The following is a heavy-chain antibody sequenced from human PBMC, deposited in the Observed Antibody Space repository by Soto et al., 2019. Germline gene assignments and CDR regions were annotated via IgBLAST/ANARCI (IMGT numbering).Heavy chain of an antibody. CDR3: ARAGDLTGTSYYYYYYGMDV. V-gene: IGHV3-48*03. D-gene: IGHD1-7*01. J-gene: IGHJ6*02. CDR1: GVSFSNYG. CDR2: ISSSGSTI. Sequence: GGPLSLSCAASGVSFSNYGMNWVRQAPGKGLEWVSYISSSGSTIYYADSVRGRFTISRDNSKNSLYLQMNSLRDEDTAVYYCARAGDLTGTSYYYYYYGMDVWGQGTTVTVSS.